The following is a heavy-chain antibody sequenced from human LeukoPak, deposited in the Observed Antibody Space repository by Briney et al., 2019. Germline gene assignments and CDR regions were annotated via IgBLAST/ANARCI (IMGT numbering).Heavy chain of an antibody. J-gene: IGHJ6*02. CDR2: INPNSGGT. V-gene: IGHV1-2*02. Sequence: ASVKVSCKASGYTFTGYYMHWVRQAPGQGLEWMGWINPNSGGTNYALKFQGRVTMTRDTSISTAYMELSRLRSDDTAVYYCARDSHYYYYGMDVWGQGTTVTVSS. CDR1: GYTFTGYY. CDR3: ARDSHYYYYGMDV.